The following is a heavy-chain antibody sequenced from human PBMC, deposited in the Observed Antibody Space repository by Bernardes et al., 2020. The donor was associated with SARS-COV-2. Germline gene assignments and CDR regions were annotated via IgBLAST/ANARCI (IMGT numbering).Heavy chain of an antibody. CDR1: GYTLTELP. J-gene: IGHJ5*02. Sequence: ASVKVSCKVSGYTLTELPMHWVRQAPGKGLDWMGGFDPEDGETIYAQKFQGRVTMTEDTSTDTAYMELSSLRSEDTAVYYCATGNPMEVNWFDPWGQGTLVTVSS. V-gene: IGHV1-24*01. CDR3: ATGNPMEVNWFDP. CDR2: FDPEDGET. D-gene: IGHD3-10*01.